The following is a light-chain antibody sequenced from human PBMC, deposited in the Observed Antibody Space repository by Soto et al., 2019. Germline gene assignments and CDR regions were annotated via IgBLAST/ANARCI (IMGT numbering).Light chain of an antibody. J-gene: IGKJ2*01. CDR2: GAS. CDR3: QESYSTQYT. V-gene: IGKV1-39*01. CDR1: QNINTY. Sequence: DVQLTQSPSSLSASVGDRVTITCRASQNINTYLNWYQHKPGKAPNLLIYGASNVHSGVPLRFSGKWFWTDFTLNTSSLEFGDFATYHWQESYSTQYTFGQGNKLGI.